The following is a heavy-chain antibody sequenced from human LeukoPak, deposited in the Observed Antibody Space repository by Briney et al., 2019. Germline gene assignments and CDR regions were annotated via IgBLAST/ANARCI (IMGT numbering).Heavy chain of an antibody. CDR1: GFTFSSYS. CDR3: ANRGS. J-gene: IGHJ4*02. CDR2: ISGSSSYI. V-gene: IGHV3-21*01. Sequence: GGSLRLSCAASGFTFSSYSMNWVRQAPGKGLEWVSSISGSSSYIYYADSVKGRFTLSIDGSKNTLYLQMNSLRTEDTAVYYCANRGSWGQGTLVTVSS.